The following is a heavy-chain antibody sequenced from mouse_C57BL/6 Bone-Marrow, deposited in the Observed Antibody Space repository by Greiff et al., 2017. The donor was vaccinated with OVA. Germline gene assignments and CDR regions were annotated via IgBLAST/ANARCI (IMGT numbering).Heavy chain of an antibody. CDR1: GYTFTSYG. D-gene: IGHD1-1*01. V-gene: IGHV1-81*01. Sequence: QVQLQQSGAELARPGAPVKLSCKASGYTFTSYGIRWVKQRTGQGLEWIGDIYPRSGNTYYNEKFKGKATLTADKSSSTAYMELRSLTSEDSAVYFCARPTTTVVARDWDFDVWGTGTTVTVSS. J-gene: IGHJ1*03. CDR2: IYPRSGNT. CDR3: ARPTTTVVARDWDFDV.